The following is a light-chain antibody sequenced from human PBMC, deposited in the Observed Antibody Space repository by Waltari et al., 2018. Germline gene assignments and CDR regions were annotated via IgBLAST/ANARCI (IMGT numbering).Light chain of an antibody. J-gene: IGKJ3*01. Sequence: DVLVTQSPSSLSASVGERVTITCRASHYIANFLNWYQHMPGKAPRLLIHDASTLQPGVSPRFSGSTSGTGFILTIDNLHPEDFATYYCQQTYKSPPTFGPGTKVDV. CDR3: QQTYKSPPT. CDR2: DAS. CDR1: HYIANF. V-gene: IGKV1-39*01.